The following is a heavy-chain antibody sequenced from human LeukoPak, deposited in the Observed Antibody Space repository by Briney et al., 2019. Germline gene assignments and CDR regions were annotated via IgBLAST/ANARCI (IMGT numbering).Heavy chain of an antibody. CDR2: IYYSGST. V-gene: IGHV4-59*01. Sequence: PSETLSLTCTVSGGSISSYYWSWIRQPPGKGLEWIGYIYYSGSTNYNLSLKSRVTISVDTSKNQFSLKLSSVTAADTAVYYCARGTSIFGYYFDYWGQGTLVTVSS. J-gene: IGHJ4*02. D-gene: IGHD3-10*01. CDR1: GGSISSYY. CDR3: ARGTSIFGYYFDY.